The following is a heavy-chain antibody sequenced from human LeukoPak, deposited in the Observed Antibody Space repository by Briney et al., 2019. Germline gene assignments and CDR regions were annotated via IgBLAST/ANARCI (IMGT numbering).Heavy chain of an antibody. CDR1: GYTFTSYG. CDR2: ISAYNGNT. D-gene: IGHD1-14*01. CDR3: AREPPAPSHKVFDY. J-gene: IGHJ4*02. Sequence: ASVKVSCKASGYTFTSYGISWVRQAPGQGLEWMGWISAYNGNTNYAQKLQGRVTMTTDTSTSTAYMELRSLRSDDTAVYYCAREPPAPSHKVFDYWGQGTLVTVSS. V-gene: IGHV1-18*01.